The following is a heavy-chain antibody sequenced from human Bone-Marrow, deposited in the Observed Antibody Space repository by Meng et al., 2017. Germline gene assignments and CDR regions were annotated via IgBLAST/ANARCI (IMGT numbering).Heavy chain of an antibody. V-gene: IGHV4-30-4*01. D-gene: IGHD5-24*01. CDR1: GGSISSGDYY. Sequence: QVQLQESGPGLVKPSQTLSLTCIVSGGSISSGDYYWSWIRQPPGKGLEWIGYIYYSGSAYYSPSLKSRVTISVDTSKNQFSLKLSSVTAADTAVYFCARVETATTNPYFDYWGQGTLVTVSS. J-gene: IGHJ4*02. CDR2: IYYSGSA. CDR3: ARVETATTNPYFDY.